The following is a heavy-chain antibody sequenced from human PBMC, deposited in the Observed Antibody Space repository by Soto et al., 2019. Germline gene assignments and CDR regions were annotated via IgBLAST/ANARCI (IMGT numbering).Heavy chain of an antibody. J-gene: IGHJ3*02. Sequence: ASVKVSCKASGYTFTGYYMHWVRQAPGQGLEWMGWINPNSGGTYYAQKFQGWVTMTRDTSISTAYMELSRLRSDDTAVYYCASVRAGPNDAFDIWGQGTMVTVSS. CDR1: GYTFTGYY. CDR2: INPNSGGT. V-gene: IGHV1-2*04. CDR3: ASVRAGPNDAFDI. D-gene: IGHD2-8*01.